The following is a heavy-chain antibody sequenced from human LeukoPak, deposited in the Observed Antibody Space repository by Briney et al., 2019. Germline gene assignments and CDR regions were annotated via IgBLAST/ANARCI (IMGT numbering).Heavy chain of an antibody. J-gene: IGHJ6*02. CDR3: ARSAPCIAAAGTCYYYGMDV. Sequence: AGGSLRLSCAASGFTFSSYGMHWVRQAPGKGLEWVAVIWYDGSNKYYADSVKGRFTISRDNSKNTLYLQMNSLRAEDTAVYYCARSAPCIAAAGTCYYYGMDVWGQGTTVTVSS. CDR2: IWYDGSNK. V-gene: IGHV3-33*01. D-gene: IGHD6-13*01. CDR1: GFTFSSYG.